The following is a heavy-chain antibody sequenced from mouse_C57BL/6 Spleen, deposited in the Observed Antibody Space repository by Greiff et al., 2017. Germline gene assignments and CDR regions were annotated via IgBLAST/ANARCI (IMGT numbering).Heavy chain of an antibody. Sequence: EVKVVESGGGLVKPGGSLKLSCAASGFTFSSYAMSWVRQTPEKRLEWVATISDGGSYTYYPDNVKGRFTISRDNAKNNLYLQMSHLKSEDTAMYYCARGLGDYDGYFDVWGTGTTVTVSS. D-gene: IGHD2-4*01. CDR2: ISDGGSYT. CDR3: ARGLGDYDGYFDV. CDR1: GFTFSSYA. J-gene: IGHJ1*03. V-gene: IGHV5-4*03.